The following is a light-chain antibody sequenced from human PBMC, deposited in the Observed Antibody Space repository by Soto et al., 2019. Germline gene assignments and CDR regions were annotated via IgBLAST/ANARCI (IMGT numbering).Light chain of an antibody. V-gene: IGKV3-11*01. J-gene: IGKJ5*01. Sequence: EIVLTQSPATLSLSPGEGATVSCRASQSVSIYLAWYQQKPGQAPRLLIYDASNRATGIPARFSGSGSGADFTLTISSLEPEDFAVYYCQQRISWPPTFGQGTRLEIK. CDR1: QSVSIY. CDR2: DAS. CDR3: QQRISWPPT.